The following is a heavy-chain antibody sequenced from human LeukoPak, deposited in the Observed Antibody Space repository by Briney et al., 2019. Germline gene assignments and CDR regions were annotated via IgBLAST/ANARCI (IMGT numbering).Heavy chain of an antibody. CDR3: ARREGRELPDDY. D-gene: IGHD1-26*01. J-gene: IGHJ4*02. Sequence: SETLSLTCTVTGGSISYSYSSWIRQPPGKGLEWIGYIYYSGSTNYNPSLKSRVTISVDTSKNQFALKLSSVTAADTAVYYCARREGRELPDDYWGQGTLVTVSS. CDR2: IYYSGST. CDR1: GGSISYSY. V-gene: IGHV4-59*08.